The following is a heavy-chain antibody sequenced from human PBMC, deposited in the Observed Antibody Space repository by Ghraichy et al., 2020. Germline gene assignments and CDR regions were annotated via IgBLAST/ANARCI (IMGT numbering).Heavy chain of an antibody. J-gene: IGHJ5*02. D-gene: IGHD4-17*01. CDR2: IYYSGST. Sequence: SETLSLTCTVSGGSISSGDYYWSWIRQPPGKGLEWIGYIYYSGSTYYNPSLKSRVTISVDTSKNQFSLKLSYVTAADTAVYYCARTYGDYAWFDPWGQGTLVTVSS. V-gene: IGHV4-30-4*01. CDR1: GGSISSGDYY. CDR3: ARTYGDYAWFDP.